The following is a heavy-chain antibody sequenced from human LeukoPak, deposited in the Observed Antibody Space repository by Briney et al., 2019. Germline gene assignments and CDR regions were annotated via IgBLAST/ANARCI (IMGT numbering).Heavy chain of an antibody. CDR3: ARDKRKFSGAPYYYYYYYMDV. D-gene: IGHD7-27*01. CDR1: GGSITSGNW. V-gene: IGHV4-4*02. Sequence: SETLSLTCAVSGGSITSGNWWTWVRKSPGKGLEWIGEIHHGGTTSYNPSLKSRVTISVDKSKNQFSLKLSSVTAADTAVYYCARDKRKFSGAPYYYYYYYMDVWGKGTTVTVSS. CDR2: IHHGGTT. J-gene: IGHJ6*03.